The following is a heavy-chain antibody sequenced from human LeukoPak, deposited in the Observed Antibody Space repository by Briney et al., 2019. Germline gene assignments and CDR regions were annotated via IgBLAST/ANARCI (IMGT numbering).Heavy chain of an antibody. D-gene: IGHD3-22*01. Sequence: SQTLSLTCAVSGGSLTSGDYSWSGIRQPPGKGLEWIGNIHHSGDTYYNPSLKSRVTITVDRSKNQFSLNLSSVTAEDMGVYYCARERGYYDTSGYYWFDPWGQGTLVTVSS. CDR2: IHHSGDT. J-gene: IGHJ5*02. CDR3: ARERGYYDTSGYYWFDP. V-gene: IGHV4-30-2*01. CDR1: GGSLTSGDYS.